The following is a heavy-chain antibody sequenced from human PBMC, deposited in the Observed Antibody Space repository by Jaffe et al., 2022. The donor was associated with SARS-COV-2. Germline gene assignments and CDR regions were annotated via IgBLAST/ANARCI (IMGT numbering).Heavy chain of an antibody. J-gene: IGHJ3*02. V-gene: IGHV3-11*01. CDR1: GFIFSDYY. CDR3: ARDRGSPGCPDCFSGTFDI. D-gene: IGHD2-21*02. CDR2: INGVGSVQ. Sequence: VQVVESGGTLVKPGGSLRLSCAASGFIFSDYYMHWIRQAPGKGLEWVSYINGVGSVQYYGDSVKGRFTISRDNAKNSVYLQMSSLRAGDSAVYFCARDRGSPGCPDCFSGTFDIWGQGTVVTVSS.